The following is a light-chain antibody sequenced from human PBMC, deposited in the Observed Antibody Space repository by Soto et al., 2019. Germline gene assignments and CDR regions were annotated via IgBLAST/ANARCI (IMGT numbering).Light chain of an antibody. CDR3: QQQGT. V-gene: IGKV3-20*01. CDR2: AAS. Sequence: EMVLTQSPGTLSLSPGERATLSCSASRFLSSSYVVWYQQKPGQAPRLLIYAASRRATGIPNRFSGSGSATEYTLTISRLEPEDSAVYYCQQQGTFGQGTKLEIK. J-gene: IGKJ2*01. CDR1: RFLSSSY.